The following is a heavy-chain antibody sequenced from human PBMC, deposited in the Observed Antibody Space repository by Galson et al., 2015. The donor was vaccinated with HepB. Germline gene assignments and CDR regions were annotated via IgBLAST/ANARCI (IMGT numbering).Heavy chain of an antibody. Sequence: QSGAEVKKPGDSLRISCETSGYTFTTYWIGWVRQRPGKGLEWMGIIYPGDSDTRYSPSFQGQVTISVDKSISTAYLQWSSLKASDTAMYYCARHGPTPSDHTDGCDYWGQGALVTVSS. CDR1: GYTFTTYW. D-gene: IGHD1-14*01. J-gene: IGHJ4*02. V-gene: IGHV5-51*01. CDR3: ARHGPTPSDHTDGCDY. CDR2: IYPGDSDT.